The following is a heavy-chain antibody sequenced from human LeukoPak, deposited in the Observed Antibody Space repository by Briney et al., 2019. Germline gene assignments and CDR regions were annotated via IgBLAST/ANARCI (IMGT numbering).Heavy chain of an antibody. Sequence: SQTLSLTCTGSGGSISSGRYYWSWIRQPAGKGLEWIGRSYTSGLTNYNPSLNRRVTISVDTSKNQFSLKLSSVTAADTAVFYGARGGDSSGYYYYFDYWGQGTLVTVSS. V-gene: IGHV4-61*02. CDR3: ARGGDSSGYYYYFDY. D-gene: IGHD3-22*01. CDR2: SYTSGLT. CDR1: GGSISSGRYY. J-gene: IGHJ4*02.